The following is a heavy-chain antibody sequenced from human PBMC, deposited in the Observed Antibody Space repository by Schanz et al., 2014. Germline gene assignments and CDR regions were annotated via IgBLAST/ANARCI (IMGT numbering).Heavy chain of an antibody. CDR3: ARDRDQWDGNFCDF. V-gene: IGHV1-18*01. CDR2: INGYNAHT. CDR1: GYTFTSSG. D-gene: IGHD1-26*01. Sequence: QVQLVQSGAEVKKPGASVKVSCKASGYTFTSSGFSWVRQAPGQGLEWMGWINGYNAHTNYAQKFQGRVTMTTDTSTSXVYMELRSLRSDDTAVYYCARDRDQWDGNFCDFWGQGTLVTVSS. J-gene: IGHJ4*02.